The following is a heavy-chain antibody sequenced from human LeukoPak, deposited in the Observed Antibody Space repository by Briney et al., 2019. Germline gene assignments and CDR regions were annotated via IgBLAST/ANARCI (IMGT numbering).Heavy chain of an antibody. CDR2: IWYDGSNK. J-gene: IGHJ4*02. V-gene: IGHV3-33*08. Sequence: PGGSLRLSCAASGFTFSSYSLNWVRQAPGKGLEWVAVIWYDGSNKYYADSVKGRFTISRDNSKNTLYLQMNSLRAEDTAVYYCARGSGGIQLWSSLDYWGQGTLVTVSS. CDR1: GFTFSSYS. D-gene: IGHD5-18*01. CDR3: ARGSGGIQLWSSLDY.